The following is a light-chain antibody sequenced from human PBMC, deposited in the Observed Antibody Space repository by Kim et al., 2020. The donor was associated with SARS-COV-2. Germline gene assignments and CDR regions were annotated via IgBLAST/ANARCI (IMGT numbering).Light chain of an antibody. J-gene: IGLJ3*02. CDR3: QTWGTGFKV. V-gene: IGLV4-69*01. CDR2: LNSDGSH. CDR1: SGHSSYA. Sequence: SVKLTCTPSSGHSSYAIAWHQQQPEKGPRYLMRLNSDGSHSKGDGIPDRFSGSSSGAERYLTISSLQSEDEADYYCQTWGTGFKVFGGGTKVTVL.